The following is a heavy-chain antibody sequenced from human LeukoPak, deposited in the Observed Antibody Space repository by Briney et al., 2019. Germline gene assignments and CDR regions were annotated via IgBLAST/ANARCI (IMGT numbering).Heavy chain of an antibody. Sequence: GGSLRLSCAASGFTFSSHTMSWVRQAPGKGLEWVSAIGGSGDSTYYADSVKGRFTISRDNSQNTLYLQMNSLRAEDTAVHYCAKDPLEQLSTIYFQNWGQGTLVTVSS. CDR2: IGGSGDST. CDR3: AKDPLEQLSTIYFQN. D-gene: IGHD6-6*01. J-gene: IGHJ1*01. V-gene: IGHV3-23*01. CDR1: GFTFSSHT.